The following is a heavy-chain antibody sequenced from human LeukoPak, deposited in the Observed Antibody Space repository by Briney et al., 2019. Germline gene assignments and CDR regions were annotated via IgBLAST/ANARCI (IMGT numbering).Heavy chain of an antibody. CDR2: FDPEDGET. Sequence: ASVKVSCKASGYTFTSYGISWVRQAPGKGLEWMGGFDPEDGETIYAQKFQGRVTMTEDTSTDTAYMELSSLRSEDTAVYYCATAGIYDSSGYPYFDYWGQGTLVTVSS. CDR1: GYTFTSYG. V-gene: IGHV1-24*01. D-gene: IGHD3-22*01. CDR3: ATAGIYDSSGYPYFDY. J-gene: IGHJ4*02.